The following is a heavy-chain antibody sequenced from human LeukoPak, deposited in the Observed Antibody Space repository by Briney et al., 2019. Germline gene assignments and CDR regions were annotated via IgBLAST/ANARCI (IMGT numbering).Heavy chain of an antibody. CDR3: TTEYWGAFNY. CDR2: IKSKTDGGTT. J-gene: IGHJ4*02. V-gene: IGHV3-15*01. Sequence: GGSLRLSCAASGFTFRDAWMSWVRQAPGKGLEWAGHIKSKTDGGTTDYAAPVKGRITISRDDSINTLYLQMNSLKNEDTAMYYCTTEYWGAFNYWGQGALVTVSS. D-gene: IGHD7-27*01. CDR1: GFTFRDAW.